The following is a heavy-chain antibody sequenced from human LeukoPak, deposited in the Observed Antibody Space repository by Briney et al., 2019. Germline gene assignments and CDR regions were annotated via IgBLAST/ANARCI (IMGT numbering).Heavy chain of an antibody. CDR1: GGSITSGAYS. CDR2: VSHSGAT. CDR3: ARGIEMTKLYHYYYYYMDV. D-gene: IGHD4-11*01. Sequence: SETLSLTCAVSGGSITSGAYSWNWIRQPPGKGLEWIGYVSHSGATYYNPSLKSRVTISVDTSKNQFSLKLSSVTAADTAVYYCARGIEMTKLYHYYYYYMDVWGKGTTVTVSS. J-gene: IGHJ6*03. V-gene: IGHV4-30-2*01.